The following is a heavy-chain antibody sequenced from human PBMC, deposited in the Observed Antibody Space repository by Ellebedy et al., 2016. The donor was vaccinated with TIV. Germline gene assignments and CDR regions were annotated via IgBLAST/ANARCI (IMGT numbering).Heavy chain of an antibody. D-gene: IGHD5-24*01. J-gene: IGHJ3*01. CDR2: ISGSGGGA. Sequence: GESLKISXASSGFTFSNYAMSWVRQAPGTGLEPVSAISGSGGGAYYTELVKGRFTISRDNSRSTVSLQMNSLRAEDTAPYYCVRDRNYPNDVFDLWGQGTVVTVSS. CDR1: GFTFSNYA. V-gene: IGHV3-23*01. CDR3: VRDRNYPNDVFDL.